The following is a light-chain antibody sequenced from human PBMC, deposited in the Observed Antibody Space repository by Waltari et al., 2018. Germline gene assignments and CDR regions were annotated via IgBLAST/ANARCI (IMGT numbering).Light chain of an antibody. CDR1: SRDVGSYNL. CDR3: SSYTSSSTLV. CDR2: EAS. J-gene: IGLJ3*02. V-gene: IGLV2-23*01. Sequence: QSALTQPASVSGSPGQSITISCTGTSRDVGSYNLVSWYQQHPGKAPKLMIYEASKRPSGVSNRFSGSKSGNTASLTISGLQAEDEADYYCSSYTSSSTLVFGGGTKLTIL.